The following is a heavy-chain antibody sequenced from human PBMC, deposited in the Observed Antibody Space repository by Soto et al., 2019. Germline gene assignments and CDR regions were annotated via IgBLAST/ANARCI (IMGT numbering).Heavy chain of an antibody. D-gene: IGHD6-19*01. Sequence: GGSLRLSCGASGFTFSKHGMTWVRQAPGKGLEWISYITSSGSSIYYADSVRGRFTISRDDAKNSLYLEMNSLRVEDTAVYYCASDSEDVAVAGQSPHCDYWGQGTLVTVSS. V-gene: IGHV3-48*01. CDR3: ASDSEDVAVAGQSPHCDY. J-gene: IGHJ4*02. CDR2: ITSSGSSI. CDR1: GFTFSKHG.